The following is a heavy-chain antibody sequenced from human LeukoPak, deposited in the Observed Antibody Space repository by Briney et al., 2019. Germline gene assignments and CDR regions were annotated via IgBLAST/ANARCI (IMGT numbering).Heavy chain of an antibody. CDR2: IRKKLVEWTT. V-gene: IGHV3-15*01. Sequence: SLRVSCAAPAFTFSDAWMSWVRQAPGKGLEWVGRIRKKLVEWTTDYAAPEKGRCTMSRADSKNILYLHMNSLKTEDTAVYRRTTGSSLGQGTL. J-gene: IGHJ5*02. CDR3: TTGSS. CDR1: AFTFSDAW.